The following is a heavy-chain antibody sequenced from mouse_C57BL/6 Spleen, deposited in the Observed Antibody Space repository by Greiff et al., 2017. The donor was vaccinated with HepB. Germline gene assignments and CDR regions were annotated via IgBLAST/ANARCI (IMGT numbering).Heavy chain of an antibody. Sequence: QVQLQQSGPELVKPGASVKISCKASGYAFSSSWMNWVKQRPGKGLEWIGRIYPGDGDTNYNGKFKGKATLTADKSSSTAYMQLSSLTSEDSAVSFCAISDPFDYWGQGTTLTVSS. V-gene: IGHV1-82*01. CDR1: GYAFSSSW. J-gene: IGHJ2*01. CDR3: AISDPFDY. CDR2: IYPGDGDT.